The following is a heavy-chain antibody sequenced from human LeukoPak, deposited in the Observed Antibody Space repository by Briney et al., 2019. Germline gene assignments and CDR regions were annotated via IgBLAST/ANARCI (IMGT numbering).Heavy chain of an antibody. V-gene: IGHV3-66*01. D-gene: IGHD3-10*01. J-gene: IGHJ4*02. CDR2: IYSGGST. CDR1: GLTFSSYG. CDR3: ARDGTYYYGSGSHYLIY. Sequence: PGGTLRLSCAASGLTFSSYGMSWVRQAPGKGLEWVSVIYSGGSTYYADSVKGRFTISRDNSKNTLYLQMNSLRAEDTAVYYCARDGTYYYGSGSHYLIYWGQGTLVTVSS.